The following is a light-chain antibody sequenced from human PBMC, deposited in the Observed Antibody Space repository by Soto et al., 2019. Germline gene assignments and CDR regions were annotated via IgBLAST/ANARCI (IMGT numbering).Light chain of an antibody. CDR1: SSNIGSNA. CDR3: AAWDDSLIGVV. J-gene: IGLJ2*01. Sequence: QPVLTQPPSVSGTPGQRVTISCSGSSSNIGSNAVNWYQQLPGTAPKLLIYNNNQRPSGVPDRFSGSKSGTSASLAISGLQSEDEADYYCAAWDDSLIGVVFGGGTKLTVL. CDR2: NNN. V-gene: IGLV1-44*01.